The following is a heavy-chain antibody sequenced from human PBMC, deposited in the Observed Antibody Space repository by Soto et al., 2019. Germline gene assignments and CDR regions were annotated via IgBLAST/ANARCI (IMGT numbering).Heavy chain of an antibody. D-gene: IGHD2-2*01. CDR2: IYYSGST. J-gene: IGHJ6*03. CDR3: ARSNLAYCSSTSCYRVYYYYYMDV. CDR1: GGSISSSSYY. V-gene: IGHV4-39*01. Sequence: PSETLSLTCTVSGGSISSSSYYWSWIRQPPGKGLEWIGSIYYSGSTYYNPSLKSRVTISVDTSKNQFSLKLSSVTAADTAVYYCARSNLAYCSSTSCYRVYYYYYMDVWGKGTTVTVSS.